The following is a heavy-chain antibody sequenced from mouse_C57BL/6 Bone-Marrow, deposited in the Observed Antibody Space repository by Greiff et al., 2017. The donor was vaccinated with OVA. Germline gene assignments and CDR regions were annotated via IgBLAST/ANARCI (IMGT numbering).Heavy chain of an antibody. CDR2: IRNKANGYPT. CDR1: GFTFTDYY. J-gene: IGHJ3*01. Sequence: LVESGGGLVQPGGSLSLSCAASGFTFTDYYMSWVRQPPGKALEWLGFIRNKANGYPTEYSASVKGRFTISRDNSKSILYLQMNALRAEDSATYYCARSAGFAYWGQGTLVTVSA. CDR3: ARSAGFAY. V-gene: IGHV7-3*01.